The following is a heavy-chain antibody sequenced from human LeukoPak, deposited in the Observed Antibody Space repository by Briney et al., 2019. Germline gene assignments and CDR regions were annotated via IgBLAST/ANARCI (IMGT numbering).Heavy chain of an antibody. Sequence: GGSLRLSCAASGFTFSSNAMSWVRQAPGKGLEWVSYISSSGSTIYYADSVKGRFTISRDNAKNSLYLQMNSLRAEDTAVYYCARDLAVAGKGPGDYWGQGTLVTVSS. D-gene: IGHD6-19*01. V-gene: IGHV3-48*03. CDR3: ARDLAVAGKGPGDY. CDR2: ISSSGSTI. J-gene: IGHJ4*02. CDR1: GFTFSSNA.